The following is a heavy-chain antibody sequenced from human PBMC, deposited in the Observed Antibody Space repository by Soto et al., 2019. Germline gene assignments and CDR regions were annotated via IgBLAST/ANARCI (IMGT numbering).Heavy chain of an antibody. D-gene: IGHD3-9*01. J-gene: IGHJ5*02. CDR2: VNHSGST. Sequence: SETLSLTCDVYGGSFSGYYWSWIRQPPGKGLEWIGEVNHSGSTNYNPSLKSRVTISVDTSKNQFSLKLSSVTAADTAVYYCARGWSGLVIIRFDPWGQGTLVT. V-gene: IGHV4-34*01. CDR3: ARGWSGLVIIRFDP. CDR1: GGSFSGYY.